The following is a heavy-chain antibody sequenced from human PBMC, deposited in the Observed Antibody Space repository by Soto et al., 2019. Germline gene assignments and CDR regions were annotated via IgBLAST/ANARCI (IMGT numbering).Heavy chain of an antibody. CDR2: MNPNSGST. J-gene: IGHJ4*02. D-gene: IGHD2-2*01. V-gene: IGHV1-8*01. CDR1: GYPFPSSD. CDR3: PNPWPLHCSVTSCPYYFDS. Sequence: ASVKVSCKASGYPFPSSDINWVRQATGQGLEWMGWMNPNSGSTGYAQKFQGRVTMTRNTSLHTSYMELSSLRSEDPAVYSCPNPWPLHCSVTSCPYYFDSWGEGTLVTVSS.